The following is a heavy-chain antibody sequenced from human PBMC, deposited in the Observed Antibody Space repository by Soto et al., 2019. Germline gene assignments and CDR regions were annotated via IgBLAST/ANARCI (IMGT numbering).Heavy chain of an antibody. Sequence: GESLKISCRVSGYSFTSYWIGWVRQMPGKGLEWMGIIYPGDSDTRYSPSFQGQVTISADKSINTAYLQWSSLKASDTAMYYCARQDIVVVPAAIDYYGMDVWGQGTTVTVSS. CDR1: GYSFTSYW. CDR3: ARQDIVVVPAAIDYYGMDV. J-gene: IGHJ6*02. CDR2: IYPGDSDT. D-gene: IGHD2-2*01. V-gene: IGHV5-51*01.